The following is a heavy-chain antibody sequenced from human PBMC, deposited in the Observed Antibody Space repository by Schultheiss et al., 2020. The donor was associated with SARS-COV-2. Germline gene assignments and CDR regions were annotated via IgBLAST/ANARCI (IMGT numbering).Heavy chain of an antibody. CDR1: GGSIGTYY. J-gene: IGHJ6*02. CDR3: ARGRMTTWTNYYYNYDLDV. V-gene: IGHV4-59*01. Sequence: SETLSLTCTVSGGSIGTYYWHWIRQSLGKGLEWIGYIYHSGSDSTSYNPSLKSRVTISVDTSKNQFSLKLSSVTAADTAVYYCARGRMTTWTNYYYNYDLDVWGQGTTVTVSS. D-gene: IGHD4-17*01. CDR2: IYHSGSDST.